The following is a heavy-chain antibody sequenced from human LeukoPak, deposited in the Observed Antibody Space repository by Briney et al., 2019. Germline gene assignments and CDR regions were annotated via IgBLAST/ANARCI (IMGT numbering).Heavy chain of an antibody. CDR2: ISYDGSNK. CDR1: GFTFSSYA. J-gene: IGHJ4*02. Sequence: GGSLRLSCAASGFTFSSYAMHWVRQAPGKGLEWVAVISYDGSNKYYADSVKGRFTISRDNSKNTLYLQMNSLRAEDTAVYYCARERIAVAVSMDYWGQGTLVTASS. D-gene: IGHD6-19*01. V-gene: IGHV3-30-3*01. CDR3: ARERIAVAVSMDY.